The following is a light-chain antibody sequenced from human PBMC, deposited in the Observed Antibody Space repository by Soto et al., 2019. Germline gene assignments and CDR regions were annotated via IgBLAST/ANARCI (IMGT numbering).Light chain of an antibody. V-gene: IGKV3-20*01. CDR1: PSVSSSY. CDR3: QQYGSSPMYT. J-gene: IGKJ2*01. CDR2: GAS. Sequence: EIVLTQSPGTLSLSPGERATLSCRASPSVSSSYLAWYQQKPGQAPRLLIYGASSRATGIPDRFSGSGSGTDFTLTISRLEPEDFAVYYCQQYGSSPMYTFGQGTQLEIK.